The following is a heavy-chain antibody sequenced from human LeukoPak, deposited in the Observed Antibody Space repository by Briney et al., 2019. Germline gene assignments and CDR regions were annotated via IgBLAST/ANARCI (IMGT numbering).Heavy chain of an antibody. D-gene: IGHD3-10*01. J-gene: IGHJ6*03. CDR1: GFTFSNYG. CDR2: IRFDGSHK. Sequence: PGGSLRLSCAASGFTFSNYGMHWVRQAPGKGLEWVTFIRFDGSHKYYADSVKGRFTISRDNSKNTLYLQMNSLRAEDTAVYYCARDMYYYGSGSPYYYYYYMDVWGKGTTVTISS. CDR3: ARDMYYYGSGSPYYYYYYMDV. V-gene: IGHV3-30*02.